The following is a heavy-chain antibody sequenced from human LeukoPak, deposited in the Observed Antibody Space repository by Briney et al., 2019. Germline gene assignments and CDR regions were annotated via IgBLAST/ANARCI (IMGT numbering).Heavy chain of an antibody. CDR3: ARTSGYTYFDY. J-gene: IGHJ4*02. CDR2: IYNSGGI. V-gene: IGHV4-59*01. CDR1: GGSISSNY. D-gene: IGHD5-12*01. Sequence: SETLSLTCAVSGGSISSNYWSWIRQPPGKGLEWIGYIYNSGGINYNPSLKSRVAISVDTSKNQFSLKLNSVTAADTAVYYCARTSGYTYFDYWGQGTLVTVSS.